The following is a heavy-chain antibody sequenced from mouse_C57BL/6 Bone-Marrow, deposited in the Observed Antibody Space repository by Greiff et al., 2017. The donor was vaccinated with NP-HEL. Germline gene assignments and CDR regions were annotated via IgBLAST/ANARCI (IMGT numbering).Heavy chain of an antibody. V-gene: IGHV1-76*01. D-gene: IGHD1-1*01. CDR3: ARGTVAPYWYFDV. J-gene: IGHJ1*03. Sequence: QVQLKQSGAELVRPGASVKLSCKASGYTFTDYYINWVKQRPGQGLEWIARIYPGSGNTYYNEKFKGKATLTAEKSSSTAYMQLSSLTSEDSAVYFCARGTVAPYWYFDVCGTGTTVTVSS. CDR1: GYTFTDYY. CDR2: IYPGSGNT.